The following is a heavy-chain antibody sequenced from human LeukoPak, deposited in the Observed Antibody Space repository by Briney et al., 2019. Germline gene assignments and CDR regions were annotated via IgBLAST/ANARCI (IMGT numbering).Heavy chain of an antibody. CDR3: ARSRLGGAERHQSPPAY. CDR1: GFTFSSYG. V-gene: IGHV3-33*01. Sequence: PGGSLRLSCAASGFTFSSYGMHWVRQAPGKGLEWVAVIWYDGSNKYYADSVKGRFTISRDNSKNTLYLQMNSLRAEDTAVYYCARSRLGGAERHQSPPAYWGQGTLVTVSS. CDR2: IWYDGSNK. D-gene: IGHD3-16*01. J-gene: IGHJ4*02.